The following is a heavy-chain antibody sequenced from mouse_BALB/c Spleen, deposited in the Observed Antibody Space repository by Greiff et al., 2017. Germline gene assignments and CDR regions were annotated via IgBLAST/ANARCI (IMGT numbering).Heavy chain of an antibody. Sequence: EVKLQESGPGLVKPSQSLSLTCSVTGYSITSGYYWNWIRQFPGNKLEWMGYISYDGSNNYNPSLKNRISITRDTSKNQFFLKLNSVTTEDTATYYCARDPYGNYPYYAMDYWGQGTSVTVSS. CDR1: GYSITSGYY. D-gene: IGHD2-10*02. CDR2: ISYDGSN. V-gene: IGHV3-6*02. CDR3: ARDPYGNYPYYAMDY. J-gene: IGHJ4*01.